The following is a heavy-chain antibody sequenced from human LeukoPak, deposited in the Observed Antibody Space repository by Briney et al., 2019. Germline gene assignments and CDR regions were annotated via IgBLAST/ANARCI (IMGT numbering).Heavy chain of an antibody. V-gene: IGHV4-34*01. CDR1: GGSFSGYY. J-gene: IGHJ3*02. Sequence: SETLSLTCAVYGGSFSGYYWSWIRQPPGKGLEWIGEINHSGSTNYNPSLKSRVTISVDTSKNQFSLKLSSVTAADTAVYYCARVSIAARPRSAFDIWGQGTMVTVSS. D-gene: IGHD6-6*01. CDR2: INHSGST. CDR3: ARVSIAARPRSAFDI.